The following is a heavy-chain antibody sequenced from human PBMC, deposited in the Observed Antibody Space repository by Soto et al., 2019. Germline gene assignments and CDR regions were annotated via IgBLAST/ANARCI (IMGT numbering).Heavy chain of an antibody. V-gene: IGHV1-24*01. Sequence: GASVKVSCKVSGYTLTELSMHWVRQAPGKGLEWMGGFDPEDGETIYAQKFQGRVTMTKDTSTDTAYMELSSLRSDDTAVYYCARDIGRGIAVANPEYWGQGTLVTVSS. CDR3: ARDIGRGIAVANPEY. D-gene: IGHD6-19*01. CDR2: FDPEDGET. CDR1: GYTLTELS. J-gene: IGHJ4*02.